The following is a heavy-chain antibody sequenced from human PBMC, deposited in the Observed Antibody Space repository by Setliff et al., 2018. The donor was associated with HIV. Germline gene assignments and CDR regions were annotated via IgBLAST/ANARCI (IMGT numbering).Heavy chain of an antibody. V-gene: IGHV3-66*02. D-gene: IGHD1-1*01. Sequence: LRLSCAASGFTVSGSYMSWVRQAPGKGLEWVSTIYSDGSTYHADSVKGRFTLSRDNSKNTLYLQMNSLTPEDTAVYYCAKPRLYNSALENWGQGTLVTVSS. CDR1: GFTVSGSY. CDR2: IYSDGST. J-gene: IGHJ4*02. CDR3: AKPRLYNSALEN.